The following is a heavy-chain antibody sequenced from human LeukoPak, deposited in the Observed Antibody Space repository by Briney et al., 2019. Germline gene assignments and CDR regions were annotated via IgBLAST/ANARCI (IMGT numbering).Heavy chain of an antibody. CDR3: ARQDDGSGSYYNLDY. V-gene: IGHV5-51*01. CDR2: IYPGDSDT. CDR1: GYSFTSYW. J-gene: IGHJ4*02. Sequence: GESLKISCKGSGYSFTSYWIGWVRQMPGKGQEWMGIIYPGDSDTRYSPSFQGQVTISADKSIGTAYLQWSSLKASDTAMYYCARQDDGSGSYYNLDYWGQGTLVTVSS. D-gene: IGHD3-10*01.